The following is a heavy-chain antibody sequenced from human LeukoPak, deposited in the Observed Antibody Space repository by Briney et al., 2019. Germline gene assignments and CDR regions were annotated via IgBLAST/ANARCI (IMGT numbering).Heavy chain of an antibody. CDR3: AKGMGGRFTDYFDY. CDR2: ISWNSGSI. D-gene: IGHD3-16*01. J-gene: IGHJ4*02. V-gene: IGHV3-9*01. Sequence: GGSLRLSCAASGFTFDDYAMHWVRHAPGKGLEWVSGISWNSGSIGYADSVKGRFTISRDNAKNSLYLQMNSLRAEDTALYYCAKGMGGRFTDYFDYWGQGTLVTVSS. CDR1: GFTFDDYA.